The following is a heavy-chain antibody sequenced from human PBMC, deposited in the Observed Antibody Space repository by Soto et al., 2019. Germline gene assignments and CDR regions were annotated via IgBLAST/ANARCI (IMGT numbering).Heavy chain of an antibody. CDR2: ISYDGSNK. J-gene: IGHJ6*02. CDR1: GFTFSSYA. CDR3: ARAHYGSGSEYYYYYYYGMDV. D-gene: IGHD3-10*01. V-gene: IGHV3-30-3*01. Sequence: GGSLRLSCAASGFTFSSYARHWVRQAPGKGLEWVAVISYDGSNKYYADSVKGRFTISRDNSKNTLYLQMNSLRAEDTAVYYCARAHYGSGSEYYYYYYYGMDVWGQGTTVTVSS.